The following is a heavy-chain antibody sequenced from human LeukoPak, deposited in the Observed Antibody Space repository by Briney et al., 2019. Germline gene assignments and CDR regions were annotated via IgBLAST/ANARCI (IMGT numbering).Heavy chain of an antibody. CDR3: ARDYGDYYGVVY. J-gene: IGHJ4*02. CDR1: GFTFSSYA. V-gene: IGHV3-53*01. Sequence: GGSLRLSCAASGFTFSSYAMSWVRQAPGKGLEWVSVIYSGGSTYYADSVKGRFTISRDNSKNTLYLQMNSLRAEDTAVYYCARDYGDYYGVVYWGQGTLVTVSS. CDR2: IYSGGST. D-gene: IGHD4-17*01.